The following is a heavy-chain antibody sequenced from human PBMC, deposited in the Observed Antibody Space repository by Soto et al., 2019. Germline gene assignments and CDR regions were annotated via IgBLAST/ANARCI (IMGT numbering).Heavy chain of an antibody. D-gene: IGHD3-3*01. Sequence: SETLSLTCTVSGGSISSSSYYWGWIRQPPGKGLEWIGSIYYSGSTYYNPSLKSRVTISVDTSKNQFSLKLSSVTAADTAVYYCARLSWRGHYPEDFDYWGQGTLVTVSS. V-gene: IGHV4-39*01. J-gene: IGHJ4*02. CDR2: IYYSGST. CDR3: ARLSWRGHYPEDFDY. CDR1: GGSISSSSYY.